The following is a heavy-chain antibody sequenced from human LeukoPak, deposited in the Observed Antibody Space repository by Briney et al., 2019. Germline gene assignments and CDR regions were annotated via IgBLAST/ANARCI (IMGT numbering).Heavy chain of an antibody. CDR3: LAGYYYYYMDV. CDR2: TNTHGTGA. J-gene: IGHJ6*03. Sequence: GGSLRLSCAASGFTFNNYRMRWVRQAPGKGLVWVARTNTHGTGANYADSVKGRFIISRDNANNTLYLQMNGLRDEDTGVYYALAGYYYYYMDVWGKGTTVTVSS. D-gene: IGHD6-13*01. CDR1: GFTFNNYR. V-gene: IGHV3-74*01.